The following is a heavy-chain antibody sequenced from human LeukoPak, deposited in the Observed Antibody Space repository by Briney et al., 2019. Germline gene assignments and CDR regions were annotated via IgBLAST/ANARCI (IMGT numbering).Heavy chain of an antibody. CDR1: GFTFSTHG. CDR3: ARGRSITILRGVAISDGFDI. V-gene: IGHV3-21*01. J-gene: IGHJ3*02. CDR2: IDTTSYK. Sequence: PGGSLRLSCAASGFTFSTHGMNWVRQAPGKGLEWVSFIDTTSYKYYADSVKGRFTISRDNAKNSLYLQMNSLRADDTAFYYCARGRSITILRGVAISDGFDIWGQGTMVTVSS. D-gene: IGHD3-10*01.